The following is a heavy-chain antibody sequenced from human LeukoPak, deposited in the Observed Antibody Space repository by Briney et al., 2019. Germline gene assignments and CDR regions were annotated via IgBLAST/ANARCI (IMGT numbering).Heavy chain of an antibody. J-gene: IGHJ6*03. CDR2: IYYSGST. D-gene: IGHD1-26*01. V-gene: IGHV4-59*01. Sequence: SETLSLTCTVSGGSISSYYWSWIRQPPGKGLEWIGYIYYSGSTNYNPSLKSRVTISVDTSKNQFSLKLSSVTAADTAVYYCARDLVGATHYYYYYYMDVWGKGTTVTVSS. CDR3: ARDLVGATHYYYYYYMDV. CDR1: GGSISSYY.